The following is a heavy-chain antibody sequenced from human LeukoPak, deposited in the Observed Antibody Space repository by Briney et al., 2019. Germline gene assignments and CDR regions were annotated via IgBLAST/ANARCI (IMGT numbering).Heavy chain of an antibody. CDR3: ARVRSNWYFDL. D-gene: IGHD4-17*01. V-gene: IGHV4-31*03. CDR2: IYYSGST. Sequence: SETLSLTCTVSGGSISSGGYYWSWIRQHPGKGLEWIGYIYYSGSTYYNPSLKSRVTISVDTSKNQFSLKLSSVTAADTAVYYCARVRSNWYFDLWGRGTLVTVSP. CDR1: GGSISSGGYY. J-gene: IGHJ2*01.